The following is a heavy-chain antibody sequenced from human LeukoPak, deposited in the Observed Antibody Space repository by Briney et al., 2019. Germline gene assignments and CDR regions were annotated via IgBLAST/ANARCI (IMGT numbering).Heavy chain of an antibody. Sequence: ASVKVSCKASGYTFTSYDINWVRQVTGQGLEWMGWMNPNSGNTGYAQKFQGRVTMTRDTSISTAYMELSSLRSGDTAVYYCARVMVRGVKLIGYWGQGTLVTVSS. CDR2: MNPNSGNT. D-gene: IGHD3-10*01. CDR3: ARVMVRGVKLIGY. CDR1: GYTFTSYD. J-gene: IGHJ4*02. V-gene: IGHV1-8*01.